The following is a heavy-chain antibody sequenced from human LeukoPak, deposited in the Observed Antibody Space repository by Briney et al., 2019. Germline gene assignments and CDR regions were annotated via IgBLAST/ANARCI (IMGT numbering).Heavy chain of an antibody. V-gene: IGHV1-18*01. Sequence: ASVNVSCKASGYTFTSYGISWVRQAPGQGLEGMGWISAYNGNTNYAQKLQGRVTMTTDTSTSTAYMELRSLRSDDTAVYYCARAEEPGGAFDIWGQGTMVTVSS. CDR1: GYTFTSYG. D-gene: IGHD3-16*01. CDR2: ISAYNGNT. CDR3: ARAEEPGGAFDI. J-gene: IGHJ3*02.